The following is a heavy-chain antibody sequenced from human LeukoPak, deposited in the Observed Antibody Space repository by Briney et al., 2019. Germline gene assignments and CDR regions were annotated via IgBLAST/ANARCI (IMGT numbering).Heavy chain of an antibody. CDR3: AKNYRHSSSSLYFDY. CDR1: GFTFSSYG. J-gene: IGHJ4*02. V-gene: IGHV3-30*02. Sequence: GGSLRLSCAASGFTFSSYGMHWVCQAPGKGLEWVAFIRYDGSNKYYADSVKGRFTISRDNSKNTLYLQMNGLRAEDTAVYYCAKNYRHSSSSLYFDYWGQGTLVTVSS. D-gene: IGHD6-6*01. CDR2: IRYDGSNK.